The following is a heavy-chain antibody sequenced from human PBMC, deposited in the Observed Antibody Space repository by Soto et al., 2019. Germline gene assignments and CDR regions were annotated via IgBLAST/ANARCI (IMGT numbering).Heavy chain of an antibody. CDR3: AKVLRSYYDFWSGYYGGAFDI. CDR1: EFTFDDYA. J-gene: IGHJ3*02. Sequence: PGGSLRLSCAASEFTFDDYAMHWVRQAPGKGLEWVSGISWNSGSIGYADSVKGRFTISRDNAKNSLYLQMNSLRAEDTALYYCAKVLRSYYDFWSGYYGGAFDIWGQGTMVTVSS. D-gene: IGHD3-3*01. V-gene: IGHV3-9*01. CDR2: ISWNSGSI.